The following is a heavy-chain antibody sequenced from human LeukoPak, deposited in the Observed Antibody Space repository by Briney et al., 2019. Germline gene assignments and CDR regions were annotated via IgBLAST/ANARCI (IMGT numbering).Heavy chain of an antibody. J-gene: IGHJ4*02. CDR3: ARDLGYCSRACWGY. D-gene: IGHD2-2*01. Sequence: GASVKVSCKASGYTFTSYGISWVRQAPGQGLEWMGWISAYNGNTNYAQKLQGRVTMTTDTSTSTAYMELRSLRSDDTAVYYCARDLGYCSRACWGYWGQGTLVTVSS. CDR2: ISAYNGNT. CDR1: GYTFTSYG. V-gene: IGHV1-18*01.